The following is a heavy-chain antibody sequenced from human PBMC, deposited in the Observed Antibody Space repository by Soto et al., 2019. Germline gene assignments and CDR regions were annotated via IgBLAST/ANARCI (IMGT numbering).Heavy chain of an antibody. V-gene: IGHV3-74*01. D-gene: IGHD2-2*02. CDR2: INSDGSST. CDR1: GFTFSSYW. CDR3: ARVVISTSCYTCYYYGLDV. Sequence: GGSLRLSCAASGFTFSSYWMHWVRQAPGKGLVWVSRINSDGSSTSYADSVKGRFTISRDNAKNTLYLQMNSLRAEDTAVYYCARVVISTSCYTCYYYGLDVWGQGTTVTVSS. J-gene: IGHJ6*02.